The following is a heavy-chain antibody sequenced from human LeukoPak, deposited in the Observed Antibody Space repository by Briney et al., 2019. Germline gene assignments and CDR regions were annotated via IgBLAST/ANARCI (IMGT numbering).Heavy chain of an antibody. CDR3: ARTSYCGGGSCWPAAFDI. CDR1: GLTFSSYS. D-gene: IGHD2-15*01. V-gene: IGHV3-48*04. Sequence: GGSLRLSCAASGLTFSSYSMNWVRQAPGKGLEWVSYISSDGSTIYYADSVKGRFTISRDNAKNSLYLQMNSLRAEDTAVYYCARTSYCGGGSCWPAAFDIWGQGTIVTVSS. J-gene: IGHJ3*02. CDR2: ISSDGSTI.